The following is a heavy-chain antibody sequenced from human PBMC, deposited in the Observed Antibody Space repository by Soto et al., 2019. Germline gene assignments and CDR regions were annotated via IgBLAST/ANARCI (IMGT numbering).Heavy chain of an antibody. J-gene: IGHJ6*02. CDR2: ISYDGSNK. CDR1: GFTFSSYA. V-gene: IGHV3-30-3*01. CDR3: ARDVAARLYYYYGMDV. D-gene: IGHD6-6*01. Sequence: PGGSLRLSCADSGFTFSSYAMHWVRQAPGKGLEWVAVISYDGSNKYYADSVKGRFTISRDNSKNTLYLQMNSLRAEGTAVYYCARDVAARLYYYYGMDVWGQGTTVTVSS.